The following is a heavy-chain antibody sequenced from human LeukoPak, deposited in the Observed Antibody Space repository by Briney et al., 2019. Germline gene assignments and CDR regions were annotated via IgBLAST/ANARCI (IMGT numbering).Heavy chain of an antibody. J-gene: IGHJ4*02. CDR1: GFTFSDYY. CDR2: ISSSGSTI. D-gene: IGHD2-21*01. Sequence: GGSLRLSCAASGFTFSDYYMSWIRQAPGKGLEWVSYISSSGSTIYYADSVKGRFTISRDNAKNSLYLQMNSLRAEDTAVYYCAKDFRIGYSAHFDYWGQGALVTVSS. CDR3: AKDFRIGYSAHFDY. V-gene: IGHV3-11*01.